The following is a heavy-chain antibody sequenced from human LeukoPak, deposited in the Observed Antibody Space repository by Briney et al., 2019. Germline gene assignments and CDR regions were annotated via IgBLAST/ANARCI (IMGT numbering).Heavy chain of an antibody. D-gene: IGHD3-9*01. Sequence: GGSLEISCEGAGYLFTSYWIGWGRQVPGKGLEGMGVIYSGDSHTRYTPSFQGQGTISADKSISTAYLQWNSLKASDTAIYYCTRSPDIDILTGYSRYYFDYWGQGTLVTVSS. CDR3: TRSPDIDILTGYSRYYFDY. CDR1: GYLFTSYW. V-gene: IGHV5-51*01. J-gene: IGHJ4*02. CDR2: IYSGDSHT.